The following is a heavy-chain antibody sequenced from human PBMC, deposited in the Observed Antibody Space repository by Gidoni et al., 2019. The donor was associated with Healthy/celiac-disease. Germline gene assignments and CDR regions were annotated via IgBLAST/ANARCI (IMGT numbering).Heavy chain of an antibody. CDR3: ATGKWNRGLFDY. V-gene: IGHV1-18*04. CDR1: GYTCTSYD. CDR2: ISAKNGNT. Sequence: QVQLVQSGAEVKKPGASVKVSCKASGYTCTSYDISWVRQSPGQGLEWMGWISAKNGNTNYAQKFRGRVTMTTDTSTSTAYMELRSLRSDDTAVYYCATGKWNRGLFDYWGQGTLVTVSS. D-gene: IGHD7-27*01. J-gene: IGHJ4*02.